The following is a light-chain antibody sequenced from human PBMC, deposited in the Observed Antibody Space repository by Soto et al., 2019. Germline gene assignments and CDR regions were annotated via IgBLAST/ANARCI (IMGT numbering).Light chain of an antibody. CDR1: TGAVTSGYY. CDR3: LLFYGHGVV. CDR2: STT. J-gene: IGLJ2*01. Sequence: QAVVTQEPSLNVSPGGTVTLTCASSTGAVTSGYYPNWFQQRPGQPPRALIYSTTYKHSWTPARFSGALLGGRAALTLSGAQPEDEADYYCLLFYGHGVVFGGGIKVNVL. V-gene: IGLV7-43*01.